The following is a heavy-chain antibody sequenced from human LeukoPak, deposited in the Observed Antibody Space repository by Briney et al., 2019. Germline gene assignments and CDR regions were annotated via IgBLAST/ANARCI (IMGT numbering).Heavy chain of an antibody. V-gene: IGHV4-38-2*02. CDR1: GYPISSGYY. J-gene: IGHJ3*02. CDR3: ARDIYGDYDFWSGYSGYDAFDI. Sequence: PSETLSLTCTVSGYPISSGYYWGWIRQPPGKGLEWIGSIYHSGSTYYNPSLKSRVTISVDTSKNQFSLKLSSVTAADTAVYYCARDIYGDYDFWSGYSGYDAFDIWGQGTMVTVSS. CDR2: IYHSGST. D-gene: IGHD3-3*01.